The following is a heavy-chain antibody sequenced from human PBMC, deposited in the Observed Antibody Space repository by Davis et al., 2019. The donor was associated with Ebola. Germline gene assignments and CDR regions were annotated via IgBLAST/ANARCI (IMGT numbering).Heavy chain of an antibody. Sequence: PGGSLRLSCAASGFTFSSYGMHWVRQAPGKGLEWVAFIRYDGSNKYYADSVKGRFTISRDNSKNTLYLQMNSLRAEDTAVYYCARAPKLTGVYYYYGMDVWGKGTTVIVSS. J-gene: IGHJ6*04. CDR2: IRYDGSNK. V-gene: IGHV3-30*02. CDR1: GFTFSSYG. D-gene: IGHD7-27*01. CDR3: ARAPKLTGVYYYYGMDV.